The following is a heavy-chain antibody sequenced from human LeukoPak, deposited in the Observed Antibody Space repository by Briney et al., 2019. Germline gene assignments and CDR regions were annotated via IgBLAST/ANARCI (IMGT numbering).Heavy chain of an antibody. CDR3: ARAVGVTAIHNAFDI. V-gene: IGHV3-66*02. CDR1: GFTVSRNY. D-gene: IGHD2-21*02. CDR2: IYSGGGT. Sequence: GGSLRRYCAAPGFTVSRNYMSWVRQAPGKGLEWVSVIYSGGGTDYADSVKGRFTISRDNSKNTLYLQMNSLRAEDTAVYYCARAVGVTAIHNAFDIWGQGTMVTVSS. J-gene: IGHJ3*02.